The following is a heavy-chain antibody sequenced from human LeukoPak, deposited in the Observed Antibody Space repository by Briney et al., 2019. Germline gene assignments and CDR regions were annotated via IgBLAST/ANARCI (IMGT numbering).Heavy chain of an antibody. Sequence: SETLSLTCSVSGGSIRSRSDYWGWIRQPPGKGLEWIGSTSYSGSTYYHPSLKSRVIISVDTSTNQFSLRLGSVTAGDTAVYYCTRHGYNPFDFDYWGQGSLVTVSS. V-gene: IGHV4-39*01. J-gene: IGHJ4*02. CDR2: TSYSGST. D-gene: IGHD5-24*01. CDR1: GGSIRSRSDY. CDR3: TRHGYNPFDFDY.